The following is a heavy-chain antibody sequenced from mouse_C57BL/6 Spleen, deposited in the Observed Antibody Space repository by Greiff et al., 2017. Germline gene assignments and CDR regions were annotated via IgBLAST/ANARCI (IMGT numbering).Heavy chain of an antibody. CDR3: ARDDYGGFAY. D-gene: IGHD2-4*01. J-gene: IGHJ3*01. Sequence: EVQLVESGGDLVKPGGSLKLSCAASGFTFSSYGMSWVRQTPDKRLEWVATISSGGSYTYYPDSVKGRFTISRDNAKNTLYLQMSSLKSEDTAMYYGARDDYGGFAYWGQGTLVTVSA. V-gene: IGHV5-6*01. CDR2: ISSGGSYT. CDR1: GFTFSSYG.